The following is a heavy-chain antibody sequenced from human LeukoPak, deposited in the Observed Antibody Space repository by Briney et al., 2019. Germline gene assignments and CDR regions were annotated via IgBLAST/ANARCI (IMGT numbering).Heavy chain of an antibody. J-gene: IGHJ4*02. CDR1: GFTFSSYG. Sequence: GGSLRLSCVASGFTFSSYGMHWVRQAPGKGLEWVAFIRYDGSNKYYADSVKGRFTISRDNSKNTLYTQMNSLRAEDTAVYYCAKGIVVVPAVADYWGQGTLVTVSS. CDR2: IRYDGSNK. D-gene: IGHD2-2*01. CDR3: AKGIVVVPAVADY. V-gene: IGHV3-30*02.